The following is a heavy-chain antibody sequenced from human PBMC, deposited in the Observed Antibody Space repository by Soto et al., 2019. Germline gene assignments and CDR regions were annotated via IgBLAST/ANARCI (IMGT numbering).Heavy chain of an antibody. Sequence: QVQLQESGPGLVKPSQTLSLTCTVSGGSISSGGYFWSWIRQHPGKGLEWIGYIYYSGSTYYNPSLKSRVTISVDTSKNQFSLKLSSVTAADTAVYYCARDRKKGYGMDVWGQGTTVTVSS. CDR2: IYYSGST. J-gene: IGHJ6*02. V-gene: IGHV4-31*03. CDR3: ARDRKKGYGMDV. CDR1: GGSISSGGYF.